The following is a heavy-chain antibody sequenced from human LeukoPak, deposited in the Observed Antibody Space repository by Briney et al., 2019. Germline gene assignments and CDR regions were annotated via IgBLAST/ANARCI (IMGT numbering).Heavy chain of an antibody. D-gene: IGHD5-24*01. CDR1: GGSISSSFYY. J-gene: IGHJ4*02. V-gene: IGHV4-39*07. CDR3: ARHRDGYSNQAFDY. CDR2: IYHSGST. Sequence: PSETLSLTCTVSGGSISSSFYYWGWIRQPPGKGLEWIGSIYHSGSTYYNPSLKSRVTISVDTSKNQFSLKLSSVTAADTAVYYCARHRDGYSNQAFDYWGQGTLVTVSS.